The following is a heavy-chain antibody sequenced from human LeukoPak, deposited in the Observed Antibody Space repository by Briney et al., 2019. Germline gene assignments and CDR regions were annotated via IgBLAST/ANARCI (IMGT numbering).Heavy chain of an antibody. CDR3: ARAIAAAGAY. D-gene: IGHD6-13*01. J-gene: IGHJ4*02. V-gene: IGHV3-7*04. CDR1: GFTLSTYW. CDR2: IKEDGSKK. Sequence: PGGSLRLSCAASGFTLSTYWISWVRQAPGKGLEWVANIKEDGSKKYYVDFVKGRFTISRDNAKNAVFLQMNSLRAEDTAVYYCARAIAAAGAYWGQGTLVTVSS.